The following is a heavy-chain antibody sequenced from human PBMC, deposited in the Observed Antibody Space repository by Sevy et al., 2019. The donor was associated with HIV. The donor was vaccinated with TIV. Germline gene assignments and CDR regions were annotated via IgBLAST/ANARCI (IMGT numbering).Heavy chain of an antibody. Sequence: SETLSLTCTVSGGSVSSGSYYWTWIRQPPGKGLEWIGYIYKSGRTNYNPSLKSRVTISVDTSKNQFSLKLSSVTAADTAVYYCARDHGHGGWLVDCWGQGTLVTVSS. D-gene: IGHD6-19*01. CDR2: IYKSGRT. V-gene: IGHV4-61*01. CDR1: GGSVSSGSYY. CDR3: ARDHGHGGWLVDC. J-gene: IGHJ4*02.